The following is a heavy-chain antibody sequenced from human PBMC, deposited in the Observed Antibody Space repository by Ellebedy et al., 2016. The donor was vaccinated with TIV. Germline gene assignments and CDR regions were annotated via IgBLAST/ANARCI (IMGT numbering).Heavy chain of an antibody. CDR2: ISYDGSNH. D-gene: IGHD3-3*01. CDR3: VKGDYDFWTGSPQSALDV. V-gene: IGHV3-30*18. CDR1: GFKFSSYG. J-gene: IGHJ6*02. Sequence: GGSLRLSCAASGFKFSSYGMHWVRQAPGKGLEWVAVISYDGSNHYYVDSVKGRFTISRDNSKNALYLQMNSLRAADTAMYYCVKGDYDFWTGSPQSALDVWGQGTTVAVSS.